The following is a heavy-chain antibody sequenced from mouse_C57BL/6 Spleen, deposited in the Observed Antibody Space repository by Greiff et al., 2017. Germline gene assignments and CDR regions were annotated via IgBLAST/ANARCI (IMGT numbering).Heavy chain of an antibody. Sequence: QVQLKESGPELVKPGASVKISCKASGFAFSGSWMNWVKQRPGKGLEWIGRIYPGDGDTNYNGKFKGKATLTADKSSSTAYMQLSSLTSEDSAVYFCARGYSGYFWGWGTGTTVTVSS. CDR2: IYPGDGDT. V-gene: IGHV1-82*01. J-gene: IGHJ1*03. CDR3: ARGYSGYFWG. CDR1: GFAFSGSW. D-gene: IGHD2-3*01.